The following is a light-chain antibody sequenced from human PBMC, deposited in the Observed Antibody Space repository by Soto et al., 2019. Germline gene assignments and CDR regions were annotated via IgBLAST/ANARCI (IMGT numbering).Light chain of an antibody. V-gene: IGKV3-20*01. CDR3: QQYGRSPRT. CDR1: QSVSSSS. Sequence: EIVLTQSPGTLSLSPGERATLSCRASQSVSSSSLAWYQQKPGQAPRLLIFGASSRANGIPDRFSGSGSGTDFTVTISRLEPEDFAVYYCQQYGRSPRTFGQGTKVE. CDR2: GAS. J-gene: IGKJ1*01.